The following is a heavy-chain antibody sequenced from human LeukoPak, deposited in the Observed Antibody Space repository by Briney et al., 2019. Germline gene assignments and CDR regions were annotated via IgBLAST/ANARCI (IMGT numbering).Heavy chain of an antibody. D-gene: IGHD4-23*01. J-gene: IGHJ3*02. CDR3: AKVPYNDYDGAFDI. CDR1: GFTFSSYG. V-gene: IGHV3-23*01. Sequence: GGSLRLSCAASGFTFSSYGMHWVRQAPGKGLEWVAAISGSGGSGSTYYPDSVKGRFTISRDNSKNTLYLQMNSLRAEDTAIYYCAKVPYNDYDGAFDIWGQGTMVTVSS. CDR2: ISGSGGSGST.